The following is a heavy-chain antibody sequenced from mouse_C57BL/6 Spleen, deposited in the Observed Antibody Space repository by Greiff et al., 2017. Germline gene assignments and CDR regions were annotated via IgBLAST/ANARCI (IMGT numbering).Heavy chain of an antibody. V-gene: IGHV14-2*01. D-gene: IGHD2-4*01. J-gene: IGHJ3*01. CDR2: IDPEDGET. CDR3: AREGLRQVFAY. CDR1: GFNIKDSY. Sequence: DVKLQESGAELVKPGASVKLSCTASGFNIKDSYMHWVKQRTEQGLEWIGRIDPEDGETKYAPKVQGKATITADTSSNTAYLQLSSLTSEDTAVYYCAREGLRQVFAYWGQGTLVTVSA.